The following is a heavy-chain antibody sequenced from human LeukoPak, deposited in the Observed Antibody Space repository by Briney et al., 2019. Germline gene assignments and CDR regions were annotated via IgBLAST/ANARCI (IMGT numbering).Heavy chain of an antibody. Sequence: PGGSLRLSCAASGSTVSSNYMSWVRQAPGEGLEWVSVIYSGGSTYYADSVKGRFTISRDNSKNTLYLQMNSLRAEDTAVYYCASNQYYYDSSGYYPRGIWGQGTMVTVSS. J-gene: IGHJ3*02. CDR2: IYSGGST. CDR1: GSTVSSNY. D-gene: IGHD3-22*01. CDR3: ASNQYYYDSSGYYPRGI. V-gene: IGHV3-66*02.